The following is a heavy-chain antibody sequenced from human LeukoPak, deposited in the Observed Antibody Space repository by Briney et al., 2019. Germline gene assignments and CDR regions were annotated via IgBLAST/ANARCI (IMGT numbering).Heavy chain of an antibody. V-gene: IGHV1-2*02. Sequence: GASVKVSCKASGYTFTGYYMHWVRQAPGQGLESMGWINPNSGGTNYAQKFQGRVTMTRDTSISTAYMELSRLRSDDTAVYYCARDHRIFGVVNDAFDIWGQGTMVTVSS. D-gene: IGHD3-3*01. CDR2: INPNSGGT. CDR3: ARDHRIFGVVNDAFDI. CDR1: GYTFTGYY. J-gene: IGHJ3*02.